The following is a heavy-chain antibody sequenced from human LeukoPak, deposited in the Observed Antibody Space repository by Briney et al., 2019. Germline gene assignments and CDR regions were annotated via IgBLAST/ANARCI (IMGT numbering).Heavy chain of an antibody. J-gene: IGHJ4*02. CDR3: ARGSRYGDYRDYFDY. Sequence: GGSLRLSCAASGFTFSSYGMHWVRQAPGKGLEWVAVIWYDGSNKYYADSVKGRFTTSRDNSKNTLYLQMNSLRAEDTAVYYCARGSRYGDYRDYFDYWGQGTLVTVSS. CDR1: GFTFSSYG. D-gene: IGHD4-17*01. CDR2: IWYDGSNK. V-gene: IGHV3-33*01.